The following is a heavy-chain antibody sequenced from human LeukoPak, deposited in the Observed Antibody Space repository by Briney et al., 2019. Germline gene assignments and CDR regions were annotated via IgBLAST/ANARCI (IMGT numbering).Heavy chain of an antibody. V-gene: IGHV3-9*01. Sequence: SGRSLRLSCAASGFSFDDYAMHWVRQAPGKGLEWVSGISWNSGSIGYADSVKGRFTISRDNAKNSLYLQMNSLRAEDTALYYCAKDVRGVNHPYWGQRTLVTVSS. CDR3: AKDVRGVNHPY. CDR2: ISWNSGSI. J-gene: IGHJ4*02. CDR1: GFSFDDYA. D-gene: IGHD3-10*01.